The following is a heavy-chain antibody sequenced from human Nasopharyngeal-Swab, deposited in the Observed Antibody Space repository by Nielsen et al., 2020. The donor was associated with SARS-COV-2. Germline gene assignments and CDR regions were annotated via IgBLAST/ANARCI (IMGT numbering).Heavy chain of an antibody. Sequence: ASVKVSCKASGYPFTSYGISWVRQAPGQGLEWMGWISGYNGKTNYAQMLQGRITITTDTSTSTAYMELRSLKSDDTAVYYCARECRLLLPDYWVQGTLVTVSS. CDR3: ARECRLLLPDY. CDR1: GYPFTSYG. J-gene: IGHJ4*02. V-gene: IGHV1-18*01. D-gene: IGHD2-21*01. CDR2: ISGYNGKT.